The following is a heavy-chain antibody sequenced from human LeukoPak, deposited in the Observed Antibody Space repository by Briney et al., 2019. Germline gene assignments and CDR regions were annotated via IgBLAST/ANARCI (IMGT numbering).Heavy chain of an antibody. Sequence: SETLSLTCAVYGGSFSGYYWSWIRQPPGKGLEWIGEINHSGSTNYNPSLKSRVTISVDTSKNQFSLKLSSVTAADTAVYYCARDREDYAGDWYFDLWGRGTPVTVSS. J-gene: IGHJ2*01. CDR1: GGSFSGYY. D-gene: IGHD4-17*01. CDR2: INHSGST. CDR3: ARDREDYAGDWYFDL. V-gene: IGHV4-34*01.